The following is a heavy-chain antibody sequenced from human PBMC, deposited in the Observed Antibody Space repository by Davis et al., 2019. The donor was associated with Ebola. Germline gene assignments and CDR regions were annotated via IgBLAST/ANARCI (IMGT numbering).Heavy chain of an antibody. CDR3: ARDQLTVTETRVYYYYGMDV. CDR1: GYTLTELS. D-gene: IGHD4-17*01. J-gene: IGHJ6*02. V-gene: IGHV1-24*01. Sequence: ASVKVSCKVSGYTLTELSMHWVRQAPGKGLEWMGGFDPEDGETIYAQKFQGRVTMTEDTSTDTAYMELSSLRSEDTAVYYCARDQLTVTETRVYYYYGMDVWGQGTTVTVSS. CDR2: FDPEDGET.